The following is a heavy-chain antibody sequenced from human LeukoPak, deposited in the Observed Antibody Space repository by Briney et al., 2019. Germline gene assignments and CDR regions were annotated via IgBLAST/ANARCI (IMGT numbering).Heavy chain of an antibody. V-gene: IGHV3-9*01. CDR2: ISWNSGSI. J-gene: IGHJ4*02. CDR3: AKGGAVVVPAALDY. Sequence: GGSLRLSCAASGFTFDDYATHWVRHAPGKGLEWVSGISWNSGSIGYADSVKGRFTISRDNAKNSLYLQMNSLRAEDTALYYCAKGGAVVVPAALDYWGQGTLVTVSS. CDR1: GFTFDDYA. D-gene: IGHD2-2*01.